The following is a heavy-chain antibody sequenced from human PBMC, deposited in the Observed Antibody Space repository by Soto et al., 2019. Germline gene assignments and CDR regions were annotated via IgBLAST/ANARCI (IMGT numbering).Heavy chain of an antibody. D-gene: IGHD4-17*01. CDR1: GGTFSSYA. Sequence: SVKVSCKASGGTFSSYAISWVRQAPGQGLEWMGGIIPIFGTTNYAQKFQGRVTITADESTSTAYMELSSLRSEDTAVYYCAREGEASGDYYAGPLTLSTGNWFDPWGQGTLVTVSS. V-gene: IGHV1-69*13. CDR2: IIPIFGTT. J-gene: IGHJ5*02. CDR3: AREGEASGDYYAGPLTLSTGNWFDP.